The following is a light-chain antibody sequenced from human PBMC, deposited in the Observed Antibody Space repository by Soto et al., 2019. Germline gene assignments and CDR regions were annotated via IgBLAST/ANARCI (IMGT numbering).Light chain of an antibody. CDR1: SSNLGGNT. Sequence: QSVLTQPPSASGTPGQRVTISCSGSSSNLGGNTVNWYQQLPGTAPKLLIYGNDQRPSGVPDRFSGSKSGTSASLAISGLQSEDEADYYCAAWDDSLNAFVFGTGTKVTVL. CDR3: AAWDDSLNAFV. CDR2: GND. J-gene: IGLJ1*01. V-gene: IGLV1-44*01.